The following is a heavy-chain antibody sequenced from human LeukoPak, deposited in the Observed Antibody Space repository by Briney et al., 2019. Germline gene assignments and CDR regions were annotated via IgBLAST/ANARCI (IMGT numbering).Heavy chain of an antibody. CDR2: IYYSGST. J-gene: IGHJ4*01. CDR3: ARHGPLRYFDWLNPYYFDY. D-gene: IGHD3-9*01. Sequence: GSLRLSCAASGFAFSSYAMSWVRQAPGKGLEWIGSIYYSGSTYYNPSLKSRVTISVDTSKNQFSLKLSSVTAADTAVYYCARHGPLRYFDWLNPYYFDYWGQGTLVTVSS. V-gene: IGHV4-39*01. CDR1: GFAFSSYA.